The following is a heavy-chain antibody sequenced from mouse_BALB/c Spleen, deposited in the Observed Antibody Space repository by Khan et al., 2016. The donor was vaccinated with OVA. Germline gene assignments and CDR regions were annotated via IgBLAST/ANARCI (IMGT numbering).Heavy chain of an antibody. V-gene: IGHV1-80*01. CDR2: IYPGHGNT. J-gene: IGHJ3*01. D-gene: IGHD1-1*01. CDR3: AREGYYGTRRAWFAY. Sequence: VQLQQSGAELVRPGSSVKISCKASGYVFSTYWMNWVKQRPGQGLEWIGQIYPGHGNTNCNGKFKGKATLTADNSYSTASMQLSSLTSEDSAVYFGAREGYYGTRRAWFAYWGQGTLVTVSA. CDR1: GYVFSTYW.